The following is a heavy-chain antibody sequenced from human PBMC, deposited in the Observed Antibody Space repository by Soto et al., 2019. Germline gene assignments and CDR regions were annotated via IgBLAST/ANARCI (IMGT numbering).Heavy chain of an antibody. D-gene: IGHD3-10*01. CDR3: ARDLYFFGSGTSFDH. CDR1: GFTFSSYE. V-gene: IGHV3-48*03. J-gene: IGHJ4*02. Sequence: EVQLVESGGGLVQPGGTLRLSCAASGFTFSSYEMNWVRQAPGAGLEWVSYIGTSGSTIYYSDSVKGRFTISRDNAKNSLYLQMNSLRAEDTAVYYCARDLYFFGSGTSFDHWDQGTLVTVSS. CDR2: IGTSGSTI.